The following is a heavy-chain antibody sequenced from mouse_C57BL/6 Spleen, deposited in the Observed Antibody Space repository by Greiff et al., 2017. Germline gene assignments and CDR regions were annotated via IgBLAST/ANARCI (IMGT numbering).Heavy chain of an antibody. CDR2: IRLKSDNYAT. J-gene: IGHJ1*03. CDR3: TGGTTVVVYWYFDV. D-gene: IGHD1-1*01. Sequence: EVKLMESGGGLVQPGGSMKLSCVASGFTFSNYWMNWVRQSPEKGLEWVAQIRLKSDNYATHYAESVKGWFTISRDDSKSSVYLQMNNLRAEDTGIYYCTGGTTVVVYWYFDVWGTGTTVTVSS. CDR1: GFTFSNYW. V-gene: IGHV6-3*01.